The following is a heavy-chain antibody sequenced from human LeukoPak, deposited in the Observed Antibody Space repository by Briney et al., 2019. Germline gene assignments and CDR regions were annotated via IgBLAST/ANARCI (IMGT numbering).Heavy chain of an antibody. CDR2: ISSSSSYI. V-gene: IGHV3-21*01. CDR1: GFTFGSYS. CDR3: ARQTYYDSSGYYSPY. Sequence: GGSLRLSCAASGFTFGSYSMNWVRQAPGKGLEWVSSISSSSSYIYYADSVKGRFTISRDNAKNSLYLQMNSLRAEDTAVYYCARQTYYDSSGYYSPYWGQGTLVTVSS. D-gene: IGHD3-22*01. J-gene: IGHJ4*02.